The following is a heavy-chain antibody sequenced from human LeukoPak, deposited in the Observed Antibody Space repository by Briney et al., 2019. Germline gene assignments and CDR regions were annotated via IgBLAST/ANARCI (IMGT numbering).Heavy chain of an antibody. Sequence: GPLRLSGEDPRLGYGSNSLRSPHQSQGKGLEWVSTISPTSGAIYYADSVKGRFTISRDNARNSLYLQMNSLRGEDTAVYYCASKAVGDKPFYYCGQGTVVTVSS. CDR3: ASKAVGDKPFYY. J-gene: IGHJ4*02. V-gene: IGHV3-21*01. CDR2: ISPTSGAI. CDR1: RLGYGSNS. D-gene: IGHD2-21*02.